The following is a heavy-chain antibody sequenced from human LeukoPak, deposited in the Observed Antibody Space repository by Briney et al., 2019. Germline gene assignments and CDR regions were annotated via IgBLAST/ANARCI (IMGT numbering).Heavy chain of an antibody. CDR1: GSTFSNYG. V-gene: IGHV3-30*18. D-gene: IGHD2-2*02. Sequence: GGSLRLSCAASGSTFSNYGMPWLRQAPGKGLEWVAVIPYDSSNKYYTDSVKGRFTISRDNSENTLHLQMNSLRAEDTAVYYCAKNRIPTAITPDSWGQGTLVTVSS. CDR2: IPYDSSNK. J-gene: IGHJ5*01. CDR3: AKNRIPTAITPDS.